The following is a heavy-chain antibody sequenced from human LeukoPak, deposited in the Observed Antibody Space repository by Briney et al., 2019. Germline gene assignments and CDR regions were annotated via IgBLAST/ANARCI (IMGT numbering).Heavy chain of an antibody. D-gene: IGHD3-10*01. J-gene: IGHJ6*03. Sequence: GGSLRLSCAASGFTFSSYRMNWVRQAPGKGLEWVSYISSSSSTIYYADSVKGRFTISRDNSKNTLYLQMNSLRAEDTAIYYCAKGYYYGSGRWSYMDVWGKGTTVSISS. CDR2: ISSSSSTI. CDR3: AKGYYYGSGRWSYMDV. V-gene: IGHV3-48*01. CDR1: GFTFSSYR.